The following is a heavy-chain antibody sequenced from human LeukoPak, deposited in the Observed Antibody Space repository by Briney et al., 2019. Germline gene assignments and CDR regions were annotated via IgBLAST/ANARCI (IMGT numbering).Heavy chain of an antibody. CDR1: GFTFSSYA. CDR3: AKRTTWPFDV. D-gene: IGHD1-14*01. V-gene: IGHV3-23*01. CDR2: ISAGGDST. Sequence: GGSLRLSCAGSGFTFSSYAMSWVRQAPGKGLEWVSDISAGGDSTHNADSVQGRFTISRDNSKNTLYLQMNSLTVEDTAVYYCAKRTTWPFDVWGQGTMVTVSS. J-gene: IGHJ3*01.